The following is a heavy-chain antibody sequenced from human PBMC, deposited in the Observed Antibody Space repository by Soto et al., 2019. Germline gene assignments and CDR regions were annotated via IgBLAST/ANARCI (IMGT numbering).Heavy chain of an antibody. D-gene: IGHD3-10*01. CDR2: IYYSGST. Sequence: SETLSLTCTVAGGSISSYYLSWIRQPPGKGLEWIGYIYYSGSTNYNPSLKGRVTISVDTSKNQFSLKLSSVTAADTAVYYCARDRWGEDGSGSYSLDYWGQGTLVTVSS. CDR1: GGSISSYY. V-gene: IGHV4-59*01. CDR3: ARDRWGEDGSGSYSLDY. J-gene: IGHJ4*02.